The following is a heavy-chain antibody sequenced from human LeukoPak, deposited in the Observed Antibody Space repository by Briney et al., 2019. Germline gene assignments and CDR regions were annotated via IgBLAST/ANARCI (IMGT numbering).Heavy chain of an antibody. J-gene: IGHJ4*02. D-gene: IGHD3-22*01. V-gene: IGHV4-59*08. CDR1: GGSISSDY. Sequence: PSETLSLTCTVSGGSISSDYWSWIRQPPGKGLEWIGYIYYSGSTNYNPSLKSRVTISVDTSKNQFSLKLSSVTAADTAVYYCARRNDYYDSSGYLLDYWGQGTLVTVSS. CDR2: IYYSGST. CDR3: ARRNDYYDSSGYLLDY.